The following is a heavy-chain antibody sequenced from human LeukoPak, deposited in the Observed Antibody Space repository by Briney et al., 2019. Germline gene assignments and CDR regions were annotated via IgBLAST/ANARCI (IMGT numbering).Heavy chain of an antibody. Sequence: GGSLRLSCAASGFTFSNYDMHWVRQAAGKGQEWVSGIGTAGDTYYPGSVKGRFTISRENAKNSLYLQMNSLSAGDTAVYFCASSPAYSSSWEAIDNWGQGTLVTVSS. CDR3: ASSPAYSSSWEAIDN. CDR2: IGTAGDT. CDR1: GFTFSNYD. J-gene: IGHJ4*02. V-gene: IGHV3-13*01. D-gene: IGHD6-13*01.